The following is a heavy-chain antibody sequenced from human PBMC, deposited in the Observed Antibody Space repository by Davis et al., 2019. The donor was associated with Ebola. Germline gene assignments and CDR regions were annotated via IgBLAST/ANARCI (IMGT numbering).Heavy chain of an antibody. CDR2: IYPVDSDI. CDR3: ARLPAGGHTYGNRFYFDY. V-gene: IGHV5-51*01. J-gene: IGHJ4*02. Sequence: GESLNIPCRTPCYSLTNNCIACVLRMPRNDLAWTGFIYPVDSDIRYSPSFEGQVTISVDKSISTAYLHSSSLQASDTAMYYCARLPAGGHTYGNRFYFDYWGQGTLVTVSS. D-gene: IGHD5-18*01. CDR1: CYSLTNNC.